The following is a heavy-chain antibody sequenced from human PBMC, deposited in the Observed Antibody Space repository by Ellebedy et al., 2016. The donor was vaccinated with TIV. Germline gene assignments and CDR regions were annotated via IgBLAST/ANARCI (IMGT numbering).Heavy chain of an antibody. Sequence: GESLKISCTVSGFTFTPYSMNWVRQAPGKGLEWISYISGSTITSYYADSVKGRFTISRDNAKNSLYLQMNGLGVEDTAVYFCARDMAWGNERVIDAFDIWGHGTLVTVSP. CDR2: ISGSTITS. CDR3: ARDMAWGNERVIDAFDI. J-gene: IGHJ3*02. V-gene: IGHV3-48*04. D-gene: IGHD7-27*01. CDR1: GFTFTPYS.